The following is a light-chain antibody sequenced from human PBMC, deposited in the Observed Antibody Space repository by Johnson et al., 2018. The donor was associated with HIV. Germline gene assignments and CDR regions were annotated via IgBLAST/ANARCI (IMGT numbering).Light chain of an antibody. CDR3: GTWDSGLSAGV. CDR2: DNN. V-gene: IGLV1-51*01. CDR1: SSNVGSSF. J-gene: IGLJ1*01. Sequence: QPVLTQPPSVSAAPGQTVTISCSGSSSNVGSSFVSWYRQVPGTAPKLLIYDNNKRPSGIPDRFSGSKSGTSATLDISGLQTGDEADYYCGTWDSGLSAGVFGTGTKVTVL.